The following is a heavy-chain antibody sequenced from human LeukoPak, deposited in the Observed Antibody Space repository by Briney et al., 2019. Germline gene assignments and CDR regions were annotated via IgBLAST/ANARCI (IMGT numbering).Heavy chain of an antibody. CDR3: ARDIWNYYFDY. D-gene: IGHD1-7*01. CDR2: IYYSGST. CDR1: GGSISSSSYY. V-gene: IGHV4-39*07. J-gene: IGHJ4*02. Sequence: PSETLSLTCTVSGGSISSSSYYWGWIRQPPGKGLEWIGSIYYSGSTYYNPSLKSRVTISLDTSKNQFSLNLSSVSAADTAVYYCARDIWNYYFDYWGRGTLVSVSS.